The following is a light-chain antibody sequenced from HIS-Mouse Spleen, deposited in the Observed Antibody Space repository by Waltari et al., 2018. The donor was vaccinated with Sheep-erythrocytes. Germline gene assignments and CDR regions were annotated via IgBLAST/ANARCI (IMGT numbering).Light chain of an antibody. Sequence: DIQMTQSPSSLSASVGDRVTITCRASQSISSYLNWDQQKPGKAPKLLIYAASSLQSGVPSRFSGSGSGTDLTLTISSLQPEDFATYYCQQSYSTPPLTFGGGTKVEIK. CDR2: AAS. V-gene: IGKV1-39*01. CDR1: QSISSY. CDR3: QQSYSTPPLT. J-gene: IGKJ4*01.